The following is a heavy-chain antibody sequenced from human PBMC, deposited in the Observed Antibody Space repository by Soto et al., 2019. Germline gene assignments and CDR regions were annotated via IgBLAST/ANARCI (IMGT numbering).Heavy chain of an antibody. D-gene: IGHD3-10*01. CDR2: FGGSGGST. J-gene: IGHJ3*02. Sequence: EVQLLESGGGLVQPGGPLGPPVAPPESPFTTKPRTGSPRVPGRGRGGASPFGGSGGSTDYADSVKGRFTISRDNSKNTLYLQMNSLRAEDTAVYYCAKDRVSRGKTSLLPDAFDIWGQGTMVTVSS. V-gene: IGHV3-23*01. CDR3: AKDRVSRGKTSLLPDAFDI. CDR1: ESPFTTKP.